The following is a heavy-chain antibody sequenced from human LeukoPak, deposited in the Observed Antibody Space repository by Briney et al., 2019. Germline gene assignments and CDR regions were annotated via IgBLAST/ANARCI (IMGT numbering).Heavy chain of an antibody. J-gene: IGHJ4*02. CDR1: GYSVSSGYY. Sequence: NSSETLSLTCTVSGYSVSSGYYWGWIRQPPGKGLEWIGSIYHSGSTYYNPSLKSRVTISVDTSKNQFSLKLSSVTAADTAVYYCARDSSGYYYYFDYWGQGTLVTVSS. V-gene: IGHV4-38-2*02. D-gene: IGHD3-22*01. CDR2: IYHSGST. CDR3: ARDSSGYYYYFDY.